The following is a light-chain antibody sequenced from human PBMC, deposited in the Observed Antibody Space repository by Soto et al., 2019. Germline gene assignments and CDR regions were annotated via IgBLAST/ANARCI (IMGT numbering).Light chain of an antibody. CDR3: QQYDNWPRT. V-gene: IGKV3-15*01. CDR1: QSVRSN. Sequence: EKVMTQSPATLSVSPGERATLSCRASQSVRSNLAWYQQNPGQPPRLLIYDASSRATGIPSRFSGSGSGTEFTLTISSVKSEDFAVYYCQQYDNWPRTFGQGTRVDFK. J-gene: IGKJ1*01. CDR2: DAS.